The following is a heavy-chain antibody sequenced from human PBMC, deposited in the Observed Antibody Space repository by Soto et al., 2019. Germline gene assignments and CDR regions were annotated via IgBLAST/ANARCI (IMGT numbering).Heavy chain of an antibody. CDR1: GGSISSYY. CDR2: IYYSGST. Sequence: SETLSLTCTVSGGSISSYYWSWIRQPPGKGLEWIGYIYYSGSTNYNPSLKSRVTISVDTSKNQFSLKLSSVTAADTAVYYCARSSSIAVYYYYMDVWGKGTTVTVSS. V-gene: IGHV4-59*01. D-gene: IGHD6-6*01. CDR3: ARSSSIAVYYYYMDV. J-gene: IGHJ6*03.